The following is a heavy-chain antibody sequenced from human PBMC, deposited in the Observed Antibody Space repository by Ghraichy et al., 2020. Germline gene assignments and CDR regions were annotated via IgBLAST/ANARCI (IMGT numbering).Heavy chain of an antibody. CDR2: IYHSGHT. D-gene: IGHD1-1*01. CDR3: ARTTWGTQSSTSETVSFPSAIDL. CDR1: GTSIAASGYY. V-gene: IGHV4-30-4*01. Sequence: SQTLSLTCSVSGTSIAASGYYWTWIRQPPGKGLEWTAYIYHSGHTFSNPSLQNRVVVSVDTSKNEFSLKMTSVTAADTAVYYCARTTWGTQSSTSETVSFPSAIDLWGQGILVTVSS. J-gene: IGHJ5*02.